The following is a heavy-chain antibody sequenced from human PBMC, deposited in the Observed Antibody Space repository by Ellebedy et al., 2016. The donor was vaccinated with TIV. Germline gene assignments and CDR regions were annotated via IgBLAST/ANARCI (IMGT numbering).Heavy chain of an antibody. D-gene: IGHD2-21*02. CDR2: FHYIGGT. CDR3: ATIPWTYCGGDCYSK. CDR1: GGSITSHC. J-gene: IGHJ4*02. Sequence: PSETLSLTCSVSGGSITSHCWSWIRQPPGEGLEWIGYFHYIGGTNYNPSFESRVTISLDTSRNQFSLKLSSVTAADTAIYYCATIPWTYCGGDCYSKWGQGALVTVSS. V-gene: IGHV4-59*11.